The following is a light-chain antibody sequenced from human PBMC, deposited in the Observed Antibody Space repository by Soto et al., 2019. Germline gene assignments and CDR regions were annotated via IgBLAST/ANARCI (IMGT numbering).Light chain of an antibody. Sequence: DIALTQSPGTLSLSPGESATLSCSSSQSVSSSYLAWYQQKPGQAPRLIIYGASSRATGIPDRFSGSGSGTDCTLTISRLEPEDFAVYYCQQYGSSPRTFGQGTKVDIK. CDR3: QQYGSSPRT. CDR1: QSVSSSY. V-gene: IGKV3-20*01. J-gene: IGKJ1*01. CDR2: GAS.